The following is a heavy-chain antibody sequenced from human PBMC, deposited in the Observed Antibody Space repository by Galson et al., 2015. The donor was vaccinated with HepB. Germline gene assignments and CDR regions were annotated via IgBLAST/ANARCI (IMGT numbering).Heavy chain of an antibody. D-gene: IGHD6-6*01. V-gene: IGHV3-74*01. CDR2: INSDGSST. CDR3: ARARVYSSSPFDY. J-gene: IGHJ4*02. Sequence: SLRLSCAASGFTFSSYWMHWVRQAPGKGLVWVSRINSDGSSTSYADSVKGRFTISRDNAKNTLYLQMNSLRAEDTAVYYCARARVYSSSPFDYWGQGTLVTVSS. CDR1: GFTFSSYW.